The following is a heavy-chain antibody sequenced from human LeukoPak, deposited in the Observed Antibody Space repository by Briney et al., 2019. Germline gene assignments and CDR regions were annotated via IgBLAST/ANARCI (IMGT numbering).Heavy chain of an antibody. Sequence: SETLSLTCTVFDDSLNNYYWNWIRQPPGKGLEWIGCIYYSGHTNYNPSLNSLVAISIDTSKNQFSLKLNSLTAADTAVYYCARATWNGYMFDYWGQGSLVTVTS. CDR2: IYYSGHT. D-gene: IGHD5-24*01. V-gene: IGHV4-59*01. CDR1: DDSLNNYY. J-gene: IGHJ4*02. CDR3: ARATWNGYMFDY.